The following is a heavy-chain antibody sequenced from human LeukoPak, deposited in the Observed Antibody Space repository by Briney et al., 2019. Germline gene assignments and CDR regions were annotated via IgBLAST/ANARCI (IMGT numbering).Heavy chain of an antibody. D-gene: IGHD6-13*01. J-gene: IGHJ4*02. V-gene: IGHV4-39*01. CDR2: IYYSGST. CDR3: ARRQYSSSWYIWDY. Sequence: SETLSLTCTVSGGSISSSSYYWGWIRQPPGKGLEWIGSIYYSGSTYYNPSLKSRVTISVDTSKNQFSLKLSSVTAADTAVYYCARRQYSSSWYIWDYWGQGTLVTVSS. CDR1: GGSISSSSYY.